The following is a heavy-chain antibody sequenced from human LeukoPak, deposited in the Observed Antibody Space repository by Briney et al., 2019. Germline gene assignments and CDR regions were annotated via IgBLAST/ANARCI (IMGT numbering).Heavy chain of an antibody. CDR1: GGTFSSYA. CDR2: IIPIFGTA. Sequence: SVKVSCKASGGTFSSYAISWVRQAPGQGVEWMGGIIPIFGTANYAQKFQGRVTITTDESTSTAYMELSSLRSEDTAVYYCARSDYYDSSGYLGFFDYWGQGTLVTVSS. V-gene: IGHV1-69*05. D-gene: IGHD3-22*01. J-gene: IGHJ4*02. CDR3: ARSDYYDSSGYLGFFDY.